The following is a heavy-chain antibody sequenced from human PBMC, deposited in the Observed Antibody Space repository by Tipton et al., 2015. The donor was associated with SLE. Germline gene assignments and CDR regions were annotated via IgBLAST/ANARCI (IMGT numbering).Heavy chain of an antibody. Sequence: TLSLTCTVSNVSSSSSTYYWGWIRQPPGKGLEWIGSIYYRGNTYYNPSLKSRFTISVDTSKNQFSLKLSSVTAADTAVYYCARVRWGYCATTSCDHYYYMDVWGKGTTVTVSS. J-gene: IGHJ6*03. CDR3: ARVRWGYCATTSCDHYYYMDV. D-gene: IGHD2-2*01. CDR1: NVSSSSSTYY. CDR2: IYYRGNT. V-gene: IGHV4-39*07.